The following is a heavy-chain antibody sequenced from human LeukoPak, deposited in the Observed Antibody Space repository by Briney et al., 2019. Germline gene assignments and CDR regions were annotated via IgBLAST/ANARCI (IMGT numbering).Heavy chain of an antibody. J-gene: IGHJ4*02. CDR3: ASLVATGADY. Sequence: GGSLRLSCAASGFTFSSYTMNWVRQAPGKGLEWVSSISSSSSYIYYADLVKGRFTISRDDAKNSLDLQMNSLRAEDTAVYYCASLVATGADYWGQGTLVTVSS. CDR1: GFTFSSYT. V-gene: IGHV3-21*01. D-gene: IGHD3-10*01. CDR2: ISSSSSYI.